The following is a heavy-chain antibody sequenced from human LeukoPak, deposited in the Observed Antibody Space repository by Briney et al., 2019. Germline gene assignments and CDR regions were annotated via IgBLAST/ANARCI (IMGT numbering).Heavy chain of an antibody. Sequence: GGSLRLSCAASGFTFSSYEMNWVRQAPGKGLEWVSYISSSGSTIYYADSVKGRFTISRDNAKNSLYLQMNSLRAEDTAVYYCARASNRGSSWYGGGYYFDYWGQGTLVTVSS. CDR3: ARASNRGSSWYGGGYYFDY. CDR1: GFTFSSYE. CDR2: ISSSGSTI. J-gene: IGHJ4*02. D-gene: IGHD6-13*01. V-gene: IGHV3-48*03.